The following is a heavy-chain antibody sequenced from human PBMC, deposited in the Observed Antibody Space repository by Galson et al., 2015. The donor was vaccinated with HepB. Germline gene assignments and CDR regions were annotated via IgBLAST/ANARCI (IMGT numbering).Heavy chain of an antibody. CDR2: MNPNSGNT. Sequence: QSGAEVKKPGESLKISCKASGYTFTSYDINWVRQATGQGLEWMGWMNPNSGNTGYAQKFQGRVTMTRNTSISTAYMELSSLRSEDTAVYYCARGGYCSSTSCYTSPKPPFRHYYYYYMDVWGKGTTVTVSS. D-gene: IGHD2-2*02. J-gene: IGHJ6*03. V-gene: IGHV1-8*01. CDR3: ARGGYCSSTSCYTSPKPPFRHYYYYYMDV. CDR1: GYTFTSYD.